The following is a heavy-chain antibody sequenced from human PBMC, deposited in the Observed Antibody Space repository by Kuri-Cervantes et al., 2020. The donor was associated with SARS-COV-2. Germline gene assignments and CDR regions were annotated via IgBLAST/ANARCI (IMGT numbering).Heavy chain of an antibody. J-gene: IGHJ4*02. Sequence: ESLKISCAASGFTFSNAWMSWVRQAPGKGLEWVGRIKSKTDGGTTDYAAPVKGRFTISRADSKNTLYLQMNNLKTEDTAVYYCTTDRTFLGYVMSGQVDYWGQGTLVTVSS. CDR2: IKSKTDGGTT. CDR3: TTDRTFLGYVMSGQVDY. CDR1: GFTFSNAW. V-gene: IGHV3-15*01. D-gene: IGHD2-8*01.